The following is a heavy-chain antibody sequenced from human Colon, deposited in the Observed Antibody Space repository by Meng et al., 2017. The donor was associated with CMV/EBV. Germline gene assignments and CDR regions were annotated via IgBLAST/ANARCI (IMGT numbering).Heavy chain of an antibody. CDR2: INPNSGST. Sequence: ASVKVSCKASGYTFTGYYMHWVRQAPGQRLEWMGWINPNSGSTNYAQKLQGRVTMTRDTSISTAYMELSRLRSDDTAVYYCARHYSSSSCQPYYYGMDAWGQGTTVTVSS. CDR1: GYTFTGYY. D-gene: IGHD2-2*01. CDR3: ARHYSSSSCQPYYYGMDA. V-gene: IGHV1-2*02. J-gene: IGHJ6*02.